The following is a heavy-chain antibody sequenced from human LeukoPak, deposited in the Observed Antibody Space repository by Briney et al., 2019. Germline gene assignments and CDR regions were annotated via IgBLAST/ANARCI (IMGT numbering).Heavy chain of an antibody. D-gene: IGHD3-22*01. CDR2: IRSKAYGGTT. V-gene: IGHV3-49*03. Sequence: PGGSLRLSCIGSGFTFGDYAMSWFRQAPGKGLEWVGFIRSKAYGGTTEFAASVKGRFTISRDDSKSIAYLQMNSLKTEDTAVYYCTRAKSNYYDISAPNSWGQGTLDTVSS. J-gene: IGHJ4*02. CDR3: TRAKSNYYDISAPNS. CDR1: GFTFGDYA.